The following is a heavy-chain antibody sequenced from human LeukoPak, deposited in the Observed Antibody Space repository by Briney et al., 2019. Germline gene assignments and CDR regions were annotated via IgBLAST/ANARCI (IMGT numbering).Heavy chain of an antibody. D-gene: IGHD1-14*01. CDR1: GGSISSYY. V-gene: IGHV4-59*01. CDR3: ARRKGLHYFDY. J-gene: IGHJ4*02. CDR2: IYYSGST. Sequence: PSETLSLTCTVSGGSISSYYWSWIRQPPGKGLEWIGYIYYSGSTNYNPSLKSRVTISVDTSKNQFSLKLSSVTAADTAVYYCARRKGLHYFDYWGQGTLVTVPS.